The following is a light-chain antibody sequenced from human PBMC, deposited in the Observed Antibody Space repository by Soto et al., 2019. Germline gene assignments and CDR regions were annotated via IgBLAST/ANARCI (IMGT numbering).Light chain of an antibody. CDR2: DAS. V-gene: IGKV3-11*01. Sequence: EIVLTQSPATLSLSPGERATLSCRASQSVSSYLAWYQQKPGQAPRLLIYDASNRATGIPARFSGSGSGTDFTLTISNLEPEDFAVYYCQQRSNWPSRYTFGQGTKLEIK. CDR3: QQRSNWPSRYT. J-gene: IGKJ2*01. CDR1: QSVSSY.